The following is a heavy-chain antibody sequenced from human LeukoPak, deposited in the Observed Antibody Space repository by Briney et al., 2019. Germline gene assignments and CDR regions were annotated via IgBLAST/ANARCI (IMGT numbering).Heavy chain of an antibody. CDR3: AKDRSSMIVVVMT. J-gene: IGHJ5*02. Sequence: AGGSLRLSCAASGFTFSSYAMSWVRQAPGKGLEWVSAISGSGGNTFYADSVKGRFTISRDNSKNTLYLQMNSLRAEDTAIYYCAKDRSSMIVVVMTWGQGTLVTVSS. CDR1: GFTFSSYA. D-gene: IGHD3-22*01. CDR2: ISGSGGNT. V-gene: IGHV3-23*01.